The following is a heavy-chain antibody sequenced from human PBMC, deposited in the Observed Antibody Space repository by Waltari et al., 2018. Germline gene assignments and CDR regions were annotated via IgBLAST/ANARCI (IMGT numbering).Heavy chain of an antibody. J-gene: IGHJ6*03. CDR2: FFSSGNT. V-gene: IGHV4-4*07. D-gene: IGHD2-2*01. Sequence: QVQLQESGPGLVKPSETLSLTCTVSGGSINSYYWSWIRQPAGKGLEWIGRFFSSGNTNYTPSLKSRVTMSVDTSKTPFSLKLSSVTAADTAVYFCARVKRGVVSAGTRVYYYYYMDVWGKGTTVTISS. CDR3: ARVKRGVVSAGTRVYYYYYMDV. CDR1: GGSINSYY.